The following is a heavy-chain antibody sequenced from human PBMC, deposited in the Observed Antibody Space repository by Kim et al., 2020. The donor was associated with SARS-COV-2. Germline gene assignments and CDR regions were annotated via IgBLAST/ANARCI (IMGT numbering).Heavy chain of an antibody. CDR3: ARTYYGFDY. J-gene: IGHJ4*02. CDR2: IHHSGNT. CDR1: DGSFSDYF. Sequence: SETLSLTCAVYDGSFSDYFWSWIRRPPGEGLEWIAEIHHSGNTNYNPSLKSRVTISVDTSKKQISLKVFSVTAADTAVYYCARTYYGFDYWGQGTLVTVSS. V-gene: IGHV4-34*01. D-gene: IGHD3-22*01.